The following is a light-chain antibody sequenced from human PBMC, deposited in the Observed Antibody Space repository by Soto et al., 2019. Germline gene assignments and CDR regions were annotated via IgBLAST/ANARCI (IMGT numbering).Light chain of an antibody. V-gene: IGLV2-8*01. CDR1: TNDIGVYDF. CDR3: KSYAGSNTYV. Sequence: QSVLTQPPSSSGSPGQSVTISCTGTTNDIGVYDFVSWYQHHPGKAPRLIIYEVVQRPSGVPDRFSGSKSGNMASLTVSGLQAADEADYFCKSYAGSNTYVFGSGTKVTVL. CDR2: EVV. J-gene: IGLJ1*01.